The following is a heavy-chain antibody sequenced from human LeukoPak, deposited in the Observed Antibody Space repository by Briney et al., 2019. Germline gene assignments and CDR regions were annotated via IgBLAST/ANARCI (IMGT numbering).Heavy chain of an antibody. CDR1: GFTFGDYA. J-gene: IGHJ4*02. V-gene: IGHV3-33*01. D-gene: IGHD3-10*01. CDR3: ARDSRSYGDYLDY. CDR2: IWYDGSNQ. Sequence: GGSLRLSCTASGFTFGDYAMSWFRQAPGKGLEWVAVIWYDGSNQYYGDSVKGRFTISRDNSKNTLYLQMNSLRAEDTAVYYCARDSRSYGDYLDYWGQGTLVTVSS.